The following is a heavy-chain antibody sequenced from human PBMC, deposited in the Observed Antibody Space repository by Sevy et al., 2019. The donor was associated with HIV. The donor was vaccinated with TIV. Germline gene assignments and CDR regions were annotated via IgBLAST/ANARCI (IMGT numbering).Heavy chain of an antibody. J-gene: IGHJ6*02. V-gene: IGHV1-8*01. D-gene: IGHD2-2*01. CDR2: MNPNSGNT. Sequence: ASVKISCKASGYTFTSYDINWVRQATGQGLEWMGWMNPNSGNTGYAQKFQGRVTMTRNTSISTAYMELSSLRSEDTAVYYCARIGYCSSTSCSHYYYYGMDVWGQRTTVTVSS. CDR3: ARIGYCSSTSCSHYYYYGMDV. CDR1: GYTFTSYD.